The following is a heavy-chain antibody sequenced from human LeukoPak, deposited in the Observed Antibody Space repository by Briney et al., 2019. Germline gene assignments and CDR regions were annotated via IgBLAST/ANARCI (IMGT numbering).Heavy chain of an antibody. Sequence: SETLSLTCTVSGGSISSTSYYWGWIRQPPGKGLECIGTIYYSGSTYYNPSLKSRVTISVDTSKNQVSLKLNSVTAADTAVYYCARQYSGLNWFDPWGQGILVTVSS. CDR1: GGSISSTSYY. CDR3: ARQYSGLNWFDP. CDR2: IYYSGST. J-gene: IGHJ5*02. D-gene: IGHD5-12*01. V-gene: IGHV4-39*01.